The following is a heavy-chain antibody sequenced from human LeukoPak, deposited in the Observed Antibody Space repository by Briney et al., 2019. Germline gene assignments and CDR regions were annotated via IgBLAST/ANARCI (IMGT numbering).Heavy chain of an antibody. CDR2: IYSGGST. CDR1: GFTVSSNY. CDR3: ARTHSSSWYNWYYYYMDV. J-gene: IGHJ6*03. Sequence: GGSLRLSCAASGFTVSSNYMSWVRQAPGKGLEWVSVIYSGGSTYYADSVKGRFTISRDNSKNTLYLQMNSLRAEDTAVYYCARTHSSSWYNWYYYYMDVWGKGATVTISS. D-gene: IGHD6-13*01. V-gene: IGHV3-53*01.